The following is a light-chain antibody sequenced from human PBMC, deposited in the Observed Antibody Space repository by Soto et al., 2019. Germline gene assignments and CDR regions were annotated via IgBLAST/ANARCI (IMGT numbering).Light chain of an antibody. CDR3: SSYAGSLVV. Sequence: QSAQTQPPSASGSPGQSVTISCTGTSSDVGGYNYVSWYQQHPGKAPKLMIYEVSKRPSGVPDRFSGSKSGNTASLTVSGLQAEDEADYYCSSYAGSLVVFGGGTKLTVL. CDR2: EVS. CDR1: SSDVGGYNY. J-gene: IGLJ2*01. V-gene: IGLV2-8*01.